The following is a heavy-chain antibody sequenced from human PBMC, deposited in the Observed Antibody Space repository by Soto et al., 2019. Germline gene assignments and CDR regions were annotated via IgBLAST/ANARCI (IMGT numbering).Heavy chain of an antibody. CDR2: TTAILGTR. CDR3: AAGDSSDTGDH. Sequence: ASVNVSCKASGDTLSHYGVSWVRQVPGKGLEWMGGTTAILGTRDYAQKFQGRMTITSDESTTTSYMELNSLTSDDTAVYYCAAGDSSDTGDHWGQGTLVTVSS. V-gene: IGHV1-69*13. J-gene: IGHJ4*02. D-gene: IGHD5-18*01. CDR1: GDTLSHYG.